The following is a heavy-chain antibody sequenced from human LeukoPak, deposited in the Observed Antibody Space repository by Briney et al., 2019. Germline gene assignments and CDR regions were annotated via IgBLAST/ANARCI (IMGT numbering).Heavy chain of an antibody. CDR1: GYTFTSYG. V-gene: IGHV1-18*01. Sequence: PRASVKVSCKASGYTFTSYGISWVRQAPGQGLEWMGWISAYNGNTNYAQKLQGRVTMTTDTSTSTAYMELRSLRSDDTVVYYCARKNHVDTAMFDLWGQGTLVTVSS. D-gene: IGHD5-18*01. CDR2: ISAYNGNT. CDR3: ARKNHVDTAMFDL. J-gene: IGHJ5*02.